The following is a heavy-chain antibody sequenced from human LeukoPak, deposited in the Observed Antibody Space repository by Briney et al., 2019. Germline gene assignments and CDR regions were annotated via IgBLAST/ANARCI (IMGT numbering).Heavy chain of an antibody. CDR1: GGSISSYY. V-gene: IGHV4-59*12. J-gene: IGHJ6*04. CDR3: ARDRATRGMDV. D-gene: IGHD5-12*01. CDR2: IYYSGST. Sequence: SETLSLTCTVSGGSISSYYWSWIRQPPGKGLEWIGYIYYSGSTNYNPSLKSRVTISVDKSKNQFSLKLSSVTAADTAVYYCARDRATRGMDVWGKGTTVTVSS.